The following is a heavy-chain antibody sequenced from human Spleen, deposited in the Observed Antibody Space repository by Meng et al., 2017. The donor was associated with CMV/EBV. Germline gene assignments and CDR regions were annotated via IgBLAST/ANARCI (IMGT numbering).Heavy chain of an antibody. Sequence: GSTSSSNWWSWGREPPGRVLEWIGEIYHSGSTNYNPSLKSRVTISVDKSKTQFSLKLSSVTAADTAVYYCARDGYYYDSSGYYPLDYWGQGTLVTVSS. V-gene: IGHV4-4*02. D-gene: IGHD3-22*01. CDR1: GSTSSSNW. CDR2: IYHSGST. CDR3: ARDGYYYDSSGYYPLDY. J-gene: IGHJ4*02.